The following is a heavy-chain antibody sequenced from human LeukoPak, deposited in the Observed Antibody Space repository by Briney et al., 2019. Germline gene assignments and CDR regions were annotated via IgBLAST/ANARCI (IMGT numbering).Heavy chain of an antibody. CDR2: LYHSDSI. CDR3: ARQHDSYHYYYVDV. D-gene: IGHD6-13*01. V-gene: IGHV4-38-2*01. Sequence: SETLSLTCAVSGYSISSGYYWIWIRQPPGKGLEWIGSLYHSDSIYYNPSLESRVTMSVDTSKNQFSLKLSFVTAADTAVYYCARQHDSYHYYYVDVWGKGTTVTVSS. CDR1: GYSISSGYY. J-gene: IGHJ6*03.